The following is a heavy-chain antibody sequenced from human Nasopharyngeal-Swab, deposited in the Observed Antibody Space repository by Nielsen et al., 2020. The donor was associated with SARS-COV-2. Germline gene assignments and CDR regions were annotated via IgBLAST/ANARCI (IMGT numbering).Heavy chain of an antibody. V-gene: IGHV3-73*01. D-gene: IGHD2-21*02. J-gene: IGHJ4*02. CDR2: IRSKGNNYAT. Sequence: GESLKISCAASGFTFSDSAIHWFRQASGKGLEWVGRIRSKGNNYATAYAASVKGRFIIFRDDPTNTAYLQMNSLKTEDTAVYYCTRCGGGCYSGRDYWGQGTLVTVSS. CDR3: TRCGGGCYSGRDY. CDR1: GFTFSDSA.